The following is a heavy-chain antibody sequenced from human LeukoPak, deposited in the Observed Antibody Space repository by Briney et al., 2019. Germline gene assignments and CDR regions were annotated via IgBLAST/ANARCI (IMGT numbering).Heavy chain of an antibody. CDR1: GFTFSSYA. D-gene: IGHD6-13*01. J-gene: IGHJ4*02. V-gene: IGHV3-23*01. Sequence: GGSLRLSCAASGFTFSSYAMSWVRQAPGKGLEWVSSISGSGGSTYYADSVKGRFTISRDNSKNTLYLQMNSLRAEDTAVYYCANYLLAAAAAYYFDYWGQGTLVTVSS. CDR2: ISGSGGST. CDR3: ANYLLAAAAAYYFDY.